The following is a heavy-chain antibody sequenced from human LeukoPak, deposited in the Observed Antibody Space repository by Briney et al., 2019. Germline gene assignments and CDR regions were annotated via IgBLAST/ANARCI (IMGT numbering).Heavy chain of an antibody. Sequence: SVKVSFKASGFTFTSSAMQWVRQARGQRLEWIGWIVVGSGNTNYAQKFQERVTITRDMSTRTAHLTLSSLRSEEETGYYCAAFSIVYDFWSHPPMDWIDPWGQRTLVTVSS. CDR2: IVVGSGNT. V-gene: IGHV1-58*02. J-gene: IGHJ5*02. CDR1: GFTFTSSA. CDR3: AAFSIVYDFWSHPPMDWIDP. D-gene: IGHD3-3*01.